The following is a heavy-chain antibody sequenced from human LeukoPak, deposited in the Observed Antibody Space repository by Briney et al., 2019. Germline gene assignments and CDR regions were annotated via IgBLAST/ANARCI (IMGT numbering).Heavy chain of an antibody. Sequence: PSETLSLTCTVSGVSISSGGYYWRWVRQHPGKGLEWIGYIYYSGCTYYNPSLKSRVTISVDTSKNQFSLKLTSVTAADTAVYYCAAYGSDWFDPWGQGTLVTVSS. CDR3: AAYGSDWFDP. J-gene: IGHJ5*02. CDR1: GVSISSGGYY. V-gene: IGHV4-31*03. D-gene: IGHD3-10*01. CDR2: IYYSGCT.